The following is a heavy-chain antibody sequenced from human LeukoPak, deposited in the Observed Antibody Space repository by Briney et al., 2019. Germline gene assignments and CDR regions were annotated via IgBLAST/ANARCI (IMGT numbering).Heavy chain of an antibody. CDR2: IKQDGSEK. V-gene: IGHV3-7*01. CDR1: GFTLRSYW. D-gene: IGHD3-3*01. CDR3: ARDKSTYYDFWSGYFRGFDP. Sequence: PGGSLRLSCAASGFTLRSYWMRGVRQARGKGVEWVANIKQDGSEKYYVDSVKGRFNGYRDKAKNSLYLQMNSLRAEDTAVYYCARDKSTYYDFWSGYFRGFDPWGQGTLVTASS. J-gene: IGHJ5*02.